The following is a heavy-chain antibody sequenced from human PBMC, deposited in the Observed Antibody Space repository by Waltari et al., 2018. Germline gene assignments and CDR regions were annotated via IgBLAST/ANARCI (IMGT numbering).Heavy chain of an antibody. V-gene: IGHV4-61*09. CDR3: ARDPWFDS. J-gene: IGHJ5*01. CDR1: GASGGSGNYF. CDR2: IDSSGST. Sequence: QVQLQESGPGLVKPSQTLSLTCTVSGASGGSGNYFWTWTRQPAGKGLEWIGHIDSSGSTTYNSSLKSRAIISLDTSKNQFSLTLNSVTAADTAVYFCARDPWFDSWGQGTLVIVSS.